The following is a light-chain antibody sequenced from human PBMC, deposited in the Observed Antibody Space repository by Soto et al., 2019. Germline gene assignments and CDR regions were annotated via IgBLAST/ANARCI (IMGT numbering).Light chain of an antibody. V-gene: IGKV1-33*01. CDR2: DAS. Sequence: DIQMPQYPSSLSASVGDRVTITCQASRDIGKFLNWFQEKPGKAPKLLIYDASNLQTGVASRFSGSGSGTDFTFAITNLQPEDFATYYCQRYDSLPPPFGQGTRLEIK. CDR1: RDIGKF. CDR3: QRYDSLPPP. J-gene: IGKJ5*01.